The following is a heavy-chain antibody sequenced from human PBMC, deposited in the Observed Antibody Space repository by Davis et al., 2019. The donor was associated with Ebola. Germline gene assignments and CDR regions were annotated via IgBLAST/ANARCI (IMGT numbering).Heavy chain of an antibody. CDR1: GFTFSSYE. D-gene: IGHD2-2*02. Sequence: GESLKISCAASGFTFSSYEMNWVRQAPGKGLECISFISTSESTRYYTDSVKGRFTISRDNAKNSLYLLMNSLRAEDTAVYYCARGNRLYPFAFDIWGQGTMVTVSS. V-gene: IGHV3-48*03. CDR3: ARGNRLYPFAFDI. J-gene: IGHJ3*02. CDR2: ISTSESTR.